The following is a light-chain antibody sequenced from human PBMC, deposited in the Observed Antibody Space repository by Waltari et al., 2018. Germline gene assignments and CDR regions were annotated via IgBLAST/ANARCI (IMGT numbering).Light chain of an antibody. J-gene: IGKJ5*01. V-gene: IGKV3-15*01. Sequence: EIVMTQSPATRSVSPGKTATLSCRASQSVSSNVAWYQKKPGQAPRLLIYDASTRATSIPAKFRGSGSGTEFTLTISSLQSEDFAVYYCQQYNRWPPITFGHGTRLEIK. CDR2: DAS. CDR1: QSVSSN. CDR3: QQYNRWPPIT.